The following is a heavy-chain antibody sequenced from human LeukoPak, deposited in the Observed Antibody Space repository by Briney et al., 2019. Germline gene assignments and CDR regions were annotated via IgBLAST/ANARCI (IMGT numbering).Heavy chain of an antibody. CDR1: GGSISSYY. V-gene: IGHV4-59*08. J-gene: IGHJ4*02. CDR3: ARLDYYDSSGYSYFDY. Sequence: SETLSLSCTVSGGSISSYYWSWIRQPPGKGLEWIGYIYYSGSTNYNPSLKSRVTISVDTSKNQFSLKLSSVTAADTAVYYCARLDYYDSSGYSYFDYWGQGTLVTVSS. CDR2: IYYSGST. D-gene: IGHD3-22*01.